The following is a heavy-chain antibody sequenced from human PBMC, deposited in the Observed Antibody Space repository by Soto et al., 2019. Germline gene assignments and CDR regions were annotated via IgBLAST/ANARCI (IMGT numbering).Heavy chain of an antibody. Sequence: QVQLVESGGGLVKPGGSLRLSCAASGFTFSDYYMNWIRQAPGKGLEWVSYISSSDTTISYADSVKGRFTISRYNAKNSLYLQMNSLRAEDTAVYYCAGEKVPPPGYYYYYMDVWGKGTTVTVSS. CDR2: ISSSDTTI. J-gene: IGHJ6*03. CDR1: GFTFSDYY. V-gene: IGHV3-11*01. CDR3: AGEKVPPPGYYYYYMDV. D-gene: IGHD2-2*01.